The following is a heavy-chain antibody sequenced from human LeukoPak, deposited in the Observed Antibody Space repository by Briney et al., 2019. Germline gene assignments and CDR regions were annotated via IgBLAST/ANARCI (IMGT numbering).Heavy chain of an antibody. J-gene: IGHJ4*02. CDR1: GGSISSSNW. CDR3: ARGQDYDSSGYYFDY. D-gene: IGHD3-22*01. Sequence: SGTLSLTCAVSGGSISSSNWWSWVRPPPGKGLEWIGEIYHSGSTNYNPSLKSRVTISVDKSKNQFSLKLSSVTAADTAVYYCARGQDYDSSGYYFDYWGQGTLVAVSS. V-gene: IGHV4-4*02. CDR2: IYHSGST.